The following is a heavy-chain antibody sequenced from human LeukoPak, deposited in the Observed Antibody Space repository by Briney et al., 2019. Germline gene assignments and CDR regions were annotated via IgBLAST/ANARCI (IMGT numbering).Heavy chain of an antibody. V-gene: IGHV1-69*06. CDR3: ARDGRVGFGEFHYYYYMDV. D-gene: IGHD3-10*01. CDR1: GGTFSSYA. J-gene: IGHJ6*03. Sequence: SVKVSCKASGGTFSSYAISWVRQAPGQGLEWMGGIIPIFGTANYAQKFQGRVTITADKSTSTAYMELSSLRSEDTAVYYCARDGRVGFGEFHYYYYMDVWGKGTTVTVSS. CDR2: IIPIFGTA.